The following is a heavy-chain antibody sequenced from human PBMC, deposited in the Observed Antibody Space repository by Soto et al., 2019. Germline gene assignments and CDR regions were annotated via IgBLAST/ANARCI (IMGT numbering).Heavy chain of an antibody. CDR1: GLTFGSRA. Sequence: GGSLRLSCVASGLTFGSRAMTWVRQAPGEGLQWVSTITDTGGDAKYADSVRGRFVISRDNSKKTLYLQMTSLTAEDSAMYYCARGSTDSYPGSRIFDFWGRGTLVTVPS. D-gene: IGHD3-10*01. V-gene: IGHV3-23*01. J-gene: IGHJ4*02. CDR2: ITDTGGDA. CDR3: ARGSTDSYPGSRIFDF.